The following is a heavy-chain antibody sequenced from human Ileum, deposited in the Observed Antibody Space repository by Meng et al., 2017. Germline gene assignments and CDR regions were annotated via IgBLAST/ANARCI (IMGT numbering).Heavy chain of an antibody. Sequence: GESLKIPCAAPGFTFSKYAMDWVRQAPGKGLEWVAVIWYDGSQKYYADSVKGRFTVSRDNSKDMVYLQMNDLRAEDTAVYYCARDPYADSQEDFDYWGQGTLVTVSS. CDR3: ARDPYADSQEDFDY. D-gene: IGHD4-17*01. J-gene: IGHJ4*02. V-gene: IGHV3-33*01. CDR2: IWYDGSQK. CDR1: GFTFSKYA.